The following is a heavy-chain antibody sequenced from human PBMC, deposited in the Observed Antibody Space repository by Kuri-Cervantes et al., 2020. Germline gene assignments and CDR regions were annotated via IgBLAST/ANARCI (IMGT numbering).Heavy chain of an antibody. CDR1: GGSISSYY. CDR2: IYTSGST. CDR3: ARVRLAAGTFYGMDV. Sequence: SETLSLTCTVSGGSISSYYWSWIRQPAGKGLEWIGRIYTSGSTNYNPSLKSRVTMSVDTSKNQFSLKLSSVTAADTAVYYCARVRLAAGTFYGMDVWGQGTTVTVSS. V-gene: IGHV4-4*07. D-gene: IGHD6-13*01. J-gene: IGHJ6*02.